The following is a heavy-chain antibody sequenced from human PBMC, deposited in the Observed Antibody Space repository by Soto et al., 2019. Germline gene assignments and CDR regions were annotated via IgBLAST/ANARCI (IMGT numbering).Heavy chain of an antibody. D-gene: IGHD5-18*01. CDR2: IRSRANSYVT. V-gene: IGHV3-73*01. J-gene: IGHJ2*01. CDR3: TRHASGGLSGYTYGAPFDL. Sequence: EVQLVESGGGLVQPGGSLKLSCAASGFTFSGSAMHWVRQASGKGLEWVGRIRSRANSYVTAYAASVKGRFTISRDDSKNTAYRQMNSPKTEDTAVYFCTRHASGGLSGYTYGAPFDLWGRGNRVTLSS. CDR1: GFTFSGSA.